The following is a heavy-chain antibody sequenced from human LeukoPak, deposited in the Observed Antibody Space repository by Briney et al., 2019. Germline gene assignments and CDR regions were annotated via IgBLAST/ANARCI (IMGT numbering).Heavy chain of an antibody. Sequence: PGGSLRLSCAASGFTFSSYAMSWVRQAPGKGLERVSAISGSGGSTYYADSVKGRSTISRDNSKNTLYLQMNSLRAEDTAVYYCAKDQPLSSSSEPDYWGQGTLVTVSS. CDR2: ISGSGGST. D-gene: IGHD6-6*01. CDR1: GFTFSSYA. J-gene: IGHJ4*02. CDR3: AKDQPLSSSSEPDY. V-gene: IGHV3-23*01.